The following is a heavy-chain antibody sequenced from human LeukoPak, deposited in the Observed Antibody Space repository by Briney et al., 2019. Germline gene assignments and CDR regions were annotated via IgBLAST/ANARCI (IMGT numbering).Heavy chain of an antibody. D-gene: IGHD3-9*01. CDR1: GGTFSSYA. CDR3: ASGNTIFNWFDP. Sequence: ASVKVSCKASGGTFSSYAISWVRQAPGQGLEWMGGIIPIFGTANYAQKFQGRVTITADESTSTAYMELSSLRSEDTAVYYCASGNTIFNWFDPWGQGTLVTVSS. CDR2: IIPIFGTA. J-gene: IGHJ5*02. V-gene: IGHV1-69*13.